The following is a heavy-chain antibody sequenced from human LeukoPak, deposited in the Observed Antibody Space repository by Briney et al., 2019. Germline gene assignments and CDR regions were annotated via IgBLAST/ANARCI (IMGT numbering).Heavy chain of an antibody. CDR2: INPNSGGT. Sequence: GASVKVSCKASGYTFTGYYMHWVRQAPGQGLEWMGWINPNSGGTNYAQKFQGRVTMTRDTSISTAYMELSRLRSDDTAVYYCARDPEPRGLDAFDIWGQGTMVTLSS. CDR3: ARDPEPRGLDAFDI. D-gene: IGHD1-14*01. CDR1: GYTFTGYY. J-gene: IGHJ3*02. V-gene: IGHV1-2*02.